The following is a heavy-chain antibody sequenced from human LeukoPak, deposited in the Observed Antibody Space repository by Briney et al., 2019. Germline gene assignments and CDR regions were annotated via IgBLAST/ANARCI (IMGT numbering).Heavy chain of an antibody. CDR3: ARFNIVGATLADY. V-gene: IGHV4-61*02. J-gene: IGHJ4*02. D-gene: IGHD1-26*01. Sequence: SETLSLTCTVSGGSISSGSYYWSWIRQPAGKGLEWIGRIYTSGSTNYNPSLKSRVTISVDTSKNQFSLKLSSVTAADTAVYYCARFNIVGATLADYWGQGTLVTVSS. CDR2: IYTSGST. CDR1: GGSISSGSYY.